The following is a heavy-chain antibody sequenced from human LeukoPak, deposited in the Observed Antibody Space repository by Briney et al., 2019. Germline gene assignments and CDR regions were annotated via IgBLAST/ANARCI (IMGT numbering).Heavy chain of an antibody. D-gene: IGHD3-10*01. V-gene: IGHV4-34*01. Sequence: KASETLSLTCAVSGGSFSGFYWSWIRQSPGKGLEWIGEYNHFGSTNYNPSLNNRVTISVDKSKNQFSLTLSSVTAADTAVYYCARGNRQLAYYGSGSRLPYDYWGQGVLVTVSS. CDR2: YNHFGST. CDR3: ARGNRQLAYYGSGSRLPYDY. J-gene: IGHJ4*02. CDR1: GGSFSGFY.